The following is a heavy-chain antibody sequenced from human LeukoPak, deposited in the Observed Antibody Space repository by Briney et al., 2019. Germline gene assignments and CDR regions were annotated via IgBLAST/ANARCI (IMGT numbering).Heavy chain of an antibody. D-gene: IGHD2-2*01. CDR3: ARNNLDIVVVPAASPTNWFDP. V-gene: IGHV1-69*05. CDR1: GGTFSSYA. J-gene: IGHJ5*02. CDR2: IIPIVGIA. Sequence: SVKVSCKASGGTFSSYAISWVRQAPGQGLEWMGGIIPIVGIANYAQKFQGRVTITTDESTSTAYMELSSLRSEDTAVYYCARNNLDIVVVPAASPTNWFDPWGQGTLVSVSS.